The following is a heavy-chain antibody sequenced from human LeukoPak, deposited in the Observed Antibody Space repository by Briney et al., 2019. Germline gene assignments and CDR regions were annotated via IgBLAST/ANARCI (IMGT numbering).Heavy chain of an antibody. CDR2: ISYDGSNK. CDR3: AKDLPTVTPFYYYYGMDV. CDR1: GFTFSSYA. V-gene: IGHV3-30*18. Sequence: GGSLRLSCAASGFTFSSYAMSWVCQAPGKGLEWVAVISYDGSNKYYADSVKGRFTISRDNSKNTLYLQMNSLRAEDTAVYYCAKDLPTVTPFYYYYGMDVWGQGTTVTVSS. D-gene: IGHD4-17*01. J-gene: IGHJ6*02.